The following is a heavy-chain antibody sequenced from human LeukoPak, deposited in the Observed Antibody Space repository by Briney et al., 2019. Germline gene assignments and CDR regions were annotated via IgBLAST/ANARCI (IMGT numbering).Heavy chain of an antibody. J-gene: IGHJ5*02. CDR2: IRSKAYGRTI. CDR3: TKGSCSGGSCYSTS. CDR1: GFTFGDYT. Sequence: PGGSLRLSCTASGFTFGDYTMNWVRQAPGKGLEWVGFIRSKAYGRTIEYAASVKGRFTISRDDSKSIAYLQLNSLETEDTAVYYCTKGSCSGGSCYSTSWGQGTLVTVSS. V-gene: IGHV3-49*04. D-gene: IGHD2-15*01.